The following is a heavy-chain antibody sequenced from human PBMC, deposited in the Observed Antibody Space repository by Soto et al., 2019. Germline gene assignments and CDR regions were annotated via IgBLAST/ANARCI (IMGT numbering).Heavy chain of an antibody. J-gene: IGHJ5*02. V-gene: IGHV3-23*01. CDR1: GFALASHA. D-gene: IGHD6-13*01. CDR2: STNGGGTS. Sequence: EVQLLESGGGLVQPGGSLRLSCAASGFALASHAMRWVRQARGKGLELVSSSTNGGGTSYYADSVKGRFTISRDNSKNTLYLQMNSLRGEDAAVYYCARRGDSLSWYWFDPWGQGTLVTVSS. CDR3: ARRGDSLSWYWFDP.